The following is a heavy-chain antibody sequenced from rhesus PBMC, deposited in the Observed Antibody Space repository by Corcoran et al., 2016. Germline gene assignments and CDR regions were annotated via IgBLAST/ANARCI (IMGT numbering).Heavy chain of an antibody. V-gene: IGHV4-173*01. CDR3: AADVPYY. Sequence: QVQLQESGPGLVKPSETLSLTCAVSGGSISRNYWSWFRQPPGKGREWIGRIAGSGGRTDHNPSLKSRITISTDTSKNQFSRKLSSVTAADTAVYYCAADVPYYWGQGVLVTVSS. CDR2: IAGSGGRT. J-gene: IGHJ4*01. CDR1: GGSISRNY.